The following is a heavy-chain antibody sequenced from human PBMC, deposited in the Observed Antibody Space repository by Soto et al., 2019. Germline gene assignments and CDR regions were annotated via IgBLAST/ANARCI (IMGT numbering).Heavy chain of an antibody. D-gene: IGHD3-22*01. CDR2: TRSNSSVI. Sequence: EGQLVESGGGLVQPGGSLRLSCAVSGLTFSTYSMTWGRQAPGKGRVWGSYTRSNSSVIYYADSVKGRITVSSDNAKNSLYLQMNSLRAEDTAVYYCARYLIIHSAFDIWGQGTTVTVSS. CDR1: GLTFSTYS. CDR3: ARYLIIHSAFDI. V-gene: IGHV3-48*04. J-gene: IGHJ3*02.